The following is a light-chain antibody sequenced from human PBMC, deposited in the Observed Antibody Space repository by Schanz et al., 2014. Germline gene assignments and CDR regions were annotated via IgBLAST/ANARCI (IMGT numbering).Light chain of an antibody. J-gene: IGLJ3*02. CDR1: SRDVGYFDH. V-gene: IGLV2-14*01. CDR2: DVS. CDR3: SSFTSSNTLV. Sequence: QSALTQPASVSGSPGQSITISCTGTSRDVGYFDHVSWYQQHPGKVPKLMIYDVSNRPSGVSSRFSASKSGNTASLTISGLQAEDEADYYCSSFTSSNTLVFGGGTKLTVL.